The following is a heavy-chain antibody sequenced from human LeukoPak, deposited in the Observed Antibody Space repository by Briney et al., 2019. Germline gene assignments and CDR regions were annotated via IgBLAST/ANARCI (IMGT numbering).Heavy chain of an antibody. CDR2: ISYDGTDK. Sequence: PGGSLRLSCAASGFTFSGYGIHWVRQAPGKGLEWVAVISYDGTDKYYTDSVRGRFTISRDNSKNTLYLQMNSLRAEDTAVYYCAKEFLGPNSGSYYGPDYWGQGTLVTVSS. CDR1: GFTFSGYG. CDR3: AKEFLGPNSGSYYGPDY. V-gene: IGHV3-30*18. J-gene: IGHJ4*02. D-gene: IGHD1-26*01.